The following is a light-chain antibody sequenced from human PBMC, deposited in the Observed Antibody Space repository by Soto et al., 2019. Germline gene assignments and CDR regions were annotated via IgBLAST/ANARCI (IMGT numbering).Light chain of an antibody. V-gene: IGKV1-39*01. CDR1: QSISTY. CDR2: SAS. Sequence: DIQLTQSPSSLSASVGDTVTITCRASQSISTYLNWWQHKPGTAPRLLISSASNLHTGVPSRFSGSGSGAAFTLTIRSLQHVDSVTYFCQQNLNILLTFGVGTKLDIK. CDR3: QQNLNILLT. J-gene: IGKJ4*01.